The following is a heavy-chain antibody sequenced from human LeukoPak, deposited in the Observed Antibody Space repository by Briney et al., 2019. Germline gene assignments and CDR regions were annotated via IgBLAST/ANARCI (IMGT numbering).Heavy chain of an antibody. CDR3: TTERNRNMITFGGVIVRDY. CDR2: ISSSSSYI. CDR1: GFTFSSYS. Sequence: GGSLRLSCAASGFTFSSYSMNWVRQAPGKGLEWVSSISSSSSYIYYADSVKGRFTISRDNAKNSLYLQMNSLRAEDTAVYYCTTERNRNMITFGGVIVRDYWGQGTLVTVSS. J-gene: IGHJ4*02. V-gene: IGHV3-21*01. D-gene: IGHD3-16*02.